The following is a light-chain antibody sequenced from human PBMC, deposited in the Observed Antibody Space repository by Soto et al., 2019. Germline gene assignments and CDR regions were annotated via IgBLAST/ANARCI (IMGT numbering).Light chain of an antibody. CDR3: MQSRQLPYT. V-gene: IGKV2D-29*01. CDR2: EVS. Sequence: DIVMTQTPLSLSVTPGQPASISCKSSQSLLYTDGRTYLYWFLQKPGQPPQLLIYEVSNRFSGVXDXXSGSGSGTDFTLKISRVEAEDVGVYFCMQSRQLPYTFGQGTKLEIK. J-gene: IGKJ2*01. CDR1: QSLLYTDGRTY.